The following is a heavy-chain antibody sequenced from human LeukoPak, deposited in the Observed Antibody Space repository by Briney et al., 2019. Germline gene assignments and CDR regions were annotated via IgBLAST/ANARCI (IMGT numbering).Heavy chain of an antibody. J-gene: IGHJ4*02. V-gene: IGHV1-46*01. CDR1: GYTFSSYY. CDR2: INPSGGST. Sequence: ASVKVSCKASGYTFSSYYMHWVRQAPGEGLEWMGIINPSGGSTSYAQKFQGRVTMTRDMSTSTVHMELSSLRSEDTAVYYCARDVGSYFSSGDFDYWGQGTLVTVSS. D-gene: IGHD1-26*01. CDR3: ARDVGSYFSSGDFDY.